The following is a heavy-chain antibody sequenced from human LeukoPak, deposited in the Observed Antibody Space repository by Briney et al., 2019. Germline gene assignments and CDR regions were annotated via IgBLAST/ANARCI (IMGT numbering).Heavy chain of an antibody. J-gene: IGHJ4*02. Sequence: IPGGSLRLSCAASGFTFSSYSMNWVRQAPGKGLEWVSSISSSSSYIYYADSVEGRFTISRDNAKNSLYLQMNSLRAEDTAVYYCARLGRRADHFDYWGQGTLVTVSS. CDR3: ARLGRRADHFDY. D-gene: IGHD6-13*01. CDR2: ISSSSSYI. CDR1: GFTFSSYS. V-gene: IGHV3-21*01.